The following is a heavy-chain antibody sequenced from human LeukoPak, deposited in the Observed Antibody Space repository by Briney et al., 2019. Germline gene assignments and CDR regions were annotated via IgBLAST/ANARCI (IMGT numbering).Heavy chain of an antibody. CDR2: IWYDGRHK. D-gene: IGHD2-21*02. CDR3: TSWGDTTAEYFQR. J-gene: IGHJ1*01. Sequence: PGGSLRLSCAASGFSFSSYGMHWVRQAPGKGLEWVAVIWYDGRHKYYADSVKGRFTISRDNAQNSMYLQMSSLRVEDTAVYYCTSWGDTTAEYFQRWGQGTLVTVSS. V-gene: IGHV3-33*03. CDR1: GFSFSSYG.